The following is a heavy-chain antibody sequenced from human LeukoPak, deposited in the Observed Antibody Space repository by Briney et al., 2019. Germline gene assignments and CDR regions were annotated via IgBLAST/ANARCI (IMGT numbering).Heavy chain of an antibody. Sequence: SGGSLRLSCAASGFTFSSYGMHWVRQAPGKGLEWVAFIRYDGNNKYYADSVKGRFTISRDNSKNTLYLQMNSLRAEDTAVYYCAKGPITIFGVVHFDYWGQGTLVTVS. J-gene: IGHJ4*02. CDR3: AKGPITIFGVVHFDY. CDR1: GFTFSSYG. CDR2: IRYDGNNK. V-gene: IGHV3-30*02. D-gene: IGHD3-3*01.